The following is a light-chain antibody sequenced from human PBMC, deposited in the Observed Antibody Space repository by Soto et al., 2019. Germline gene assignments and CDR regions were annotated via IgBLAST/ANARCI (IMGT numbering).Light chain of an antibody. CDR3: GSITRSSTSV. J-gene: IGLJ1*01. Sequence: QSALSQPASVSGSPGQSITISCTGTSSDVGGFEYVSWYQRQPGKAPKLIIYDVTKRPSGVSNRFSGSKSGNTASLTISGIQAEDEGDYYCGSITRSSTSVFGTGPRSPS. CDR2: DVT. V-gene: IGLV2-14*01. CDR1: SSDVGGFEY.